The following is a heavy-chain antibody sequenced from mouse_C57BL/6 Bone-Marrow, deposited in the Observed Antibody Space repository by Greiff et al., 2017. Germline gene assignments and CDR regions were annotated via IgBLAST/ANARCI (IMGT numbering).Heavy chain of an antibody. D-gene: IGHD2-14*01. Sequence: VQLQQPGAELVKPGASVKMSCKASGYTFTSYWITWVKQRPGQGLEWIGDIYPGSGSTNYHEKFKSKATLTVDTSSSTAYMQLSSLTSEDSEVYYCARGGYGPYAMDYWGQGTSVTVSS. CDR3: ARGGYGPYAMDY. V-gene: IGHV1-55*01. J-gene: IGHJ4*01. CDR1: GYTFTSYW. CDR2: IYPGSGST.